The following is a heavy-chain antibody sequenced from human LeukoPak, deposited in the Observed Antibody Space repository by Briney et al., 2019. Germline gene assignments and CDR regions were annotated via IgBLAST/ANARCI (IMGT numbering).Heavy chain of an antibody. Sequence: GAPVKVSCKASGYTFTSYGISWVRQAPGQGLQWMGWISAYNGNTNYAQKLQGRVTMTTDTSTSTAYMELRSLRSDDTAVYYCARASPYGDYVDYWGQGTLVTVSS. CDR2: ISAYNGNT. V-gene: IGHV1-18*01. CDR3: ARASPYGDYVDY. D-gene: IGHD4-17*01. CDR1: GYTFTSYG. J-gene: IGHJ4*02.